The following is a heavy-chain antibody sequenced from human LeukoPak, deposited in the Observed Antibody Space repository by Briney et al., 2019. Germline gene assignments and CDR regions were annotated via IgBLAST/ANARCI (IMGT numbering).Heavy chain of an antibody. CDR3: ARGIGRDYYDSNGYLDY. CDR2: INPSGGST. Sequence: GASVKVSCKASGYTFTSYYMHWVRQAPGQGLEWMGIINPSGGSTSYAQKFQGRVTMTRDTSTSTVYMELSSLRSEDTAVYYCARGIGRDYYDSNGYLDYWGQGTLVTVSS. D-gene: IGHD3-22*01. CDR1: GYTFTSYY. J-gene: IGHJ4*02. V-gene: IGHV1-46*01.